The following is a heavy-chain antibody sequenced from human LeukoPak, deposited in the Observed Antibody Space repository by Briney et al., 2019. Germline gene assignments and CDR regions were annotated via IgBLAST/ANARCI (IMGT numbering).Heavy chain of an antibody. J-gene: IGHJ4*02. CDR3: ASHSGGYAY. V-gene: IGHV4-30-4*07. D-gene: IGHD5-12*01. CDR2: IHYSDT. CDR1: GDSISSGDYY. Sequence: SETLCLTCTVSGDSISSGDYYWSWIRQPAGKGLEWIGYIHYSDTYYNPSLRSRVTILVDTSKNQFSLKLSSVTAADTAVYYCASHSGGYAYWGQGTLVTVSS.